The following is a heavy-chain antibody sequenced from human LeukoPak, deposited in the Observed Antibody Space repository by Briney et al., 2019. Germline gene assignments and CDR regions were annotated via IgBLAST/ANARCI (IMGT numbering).Heavy chain of an antibody. CDR2: ITGSSSYI. V-gene: IGHV3-21*01. Sequence: GGSLRLSCAASGFTFTSYSMNWVRQAPGKGLEWVSSITGSSSYIYYADSMKGRFTVSRDNAKNSLYLQMDTLRAEDTAVYYCARGGNWLDPWDQGTLVTVSS. CDR1: GFTFTSYS. CDR3: ARGGNWLDP. J-gene: IGHJ5*02.